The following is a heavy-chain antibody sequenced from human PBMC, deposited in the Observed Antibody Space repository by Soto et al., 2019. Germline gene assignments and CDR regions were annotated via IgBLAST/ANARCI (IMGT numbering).Heavy chain of an antibody. CDR2: INSDGSSA. Sequence: EVQLVESEGGLVQPGGSLRVSCAGSGFTFSSNWMHWVRQAPGKGLVWVSRINSDGSSASYADSVMGRFTISRDNAKNTLYLQMNSLRAEDTAVYFCARGPTGWYGFDYWGQGILVTVSS. V-gene: IGHV3-74*01. J-gene: IGHJ4*02. CDR1: GFTFSSNW. D-gene: IGHD6-19*01. CDR3: ARGPTGWYGFDY.